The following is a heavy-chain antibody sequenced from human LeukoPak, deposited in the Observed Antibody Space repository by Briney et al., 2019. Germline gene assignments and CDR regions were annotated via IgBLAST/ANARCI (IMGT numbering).Heavy chain of an antibody. V-gene: IGHV1-2*02. CDR3: ARGGGIAAAEEFDP. Sequence: ASVKVSCKASGYTFTGYYMHWVRQAPGQGLEWMGWINPNSGGTNYAQKFQGRVTMTRDTSISTAYMELSRPRSDDTAVYYCARGGGIAAAEEFDPWGQGTLVTVSS. J-gene: IGHJ5*02. CDR1: GYTFTGYY. CDR2: INPNSGGT. D-gene: IGHD6-13*01.